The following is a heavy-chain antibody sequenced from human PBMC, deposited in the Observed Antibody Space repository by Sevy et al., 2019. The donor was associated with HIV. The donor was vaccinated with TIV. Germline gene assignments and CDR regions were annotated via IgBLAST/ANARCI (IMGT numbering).Heavy chain of an antibody. CDR3: ARDCFQGNYDFWSGYYYYYYYYGMDV. J-gene: IGHJ6*02. Sequence: GGSLRLSCVASGFTFSSYAMHWVRQAPGKGLEWVAVISYDGSNKYYADSVKGRFTISRDNSKNTLYLQMNSLRAEDTAVYYCARDCFQGNYDFWSGYYYYYYYYGMDVWGQGTTVTVSS. CDR2: ISYDGSNK. D-gene: IGHD3-3*01. V-gene: IGHV3-30*04. CDR1: GFTFSSYA.